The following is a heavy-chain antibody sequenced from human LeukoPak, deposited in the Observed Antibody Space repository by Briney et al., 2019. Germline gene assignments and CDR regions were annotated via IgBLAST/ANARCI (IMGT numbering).Heavy chain of an antibody. CDR1: GFAFSTYG. Sequence: PGRSLRLSCATSGFAFSTYGMHWVRQAPDTGPEWVAFISYDGSEKYYADSVRGRFTISRDNSKSTLYLQMNSLRAEDTAVFYCATDRGWYFQYWGQGTLVTVSS. D-gene: IGHD6-19*01. V-gene: IGHV3-30*03. J-gene: IGHJ4*02. CDR3: ATDRGWYFQY. CDR2: ISYDGSEK.